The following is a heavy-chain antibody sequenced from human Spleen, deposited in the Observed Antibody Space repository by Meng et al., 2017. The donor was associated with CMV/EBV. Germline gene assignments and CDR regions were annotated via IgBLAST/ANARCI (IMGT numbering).Heavy chain of an antibody. CDR3: AREGYEAVAGIRIHYGMDV. V-gene: IGHV1-2*02. Sequence: ASVKVSCKASGYTFTGYYMHWVRQAPGQGLEWMGWINPNSGGTNYAQKFQGRVTMTRDTSISTAYMELSRLRSDDTAVYYCAREGYEAVAGIRIHYGMDVWGQGTTVTVSS. J-gene: IGHJ6*02. D-gene: IGHD6-19*01. CDR2: INPNSGGT. CDR1: GYTFTGYY.